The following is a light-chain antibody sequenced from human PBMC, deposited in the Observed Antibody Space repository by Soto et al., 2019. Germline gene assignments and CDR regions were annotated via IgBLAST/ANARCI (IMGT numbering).Light chain of an antibody. CDR3: QQYNNWPPVLT. V-gene: IGKV3-15*01. CDR1: QSVSSG. J-gene: IGKJ4*01. CDR2: DTS. Sequence: EIVMTQSPATLSVSPGERATLSCRASQSVSSGLAWYQQRPGQAPRLLIYDTSTRATGIPARFSGSGSGTEFTLTISSLQSEDFAVYYCQQYNNWPPVLTFGGGTKVEIK.